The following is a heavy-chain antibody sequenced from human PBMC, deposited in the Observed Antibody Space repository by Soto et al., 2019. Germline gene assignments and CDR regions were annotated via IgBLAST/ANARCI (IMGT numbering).Heavy chain of an antibody. CDR2: IYYSGST. Sequence: SETLSLTCTVSGGSVSSGSYYWSWIRQPPGKGLEWIGYIYYSGSTNYNPSLKSRVTISVDTSKNQFSPKLSSVTAADTAVYYCARATTYCSGGSYLDYWGQGALVTVSS. CDR3: ARATTYCSGGSYLDY. D-gene: IGHD2-15*01. CDR1: GGSVSSGSYY. V-gene: IGHV4-61*01. J-gene: IGHJ4*02.